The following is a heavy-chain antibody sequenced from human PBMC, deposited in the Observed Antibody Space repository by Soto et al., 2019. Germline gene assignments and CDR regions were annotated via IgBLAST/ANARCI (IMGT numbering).Heavy chain of an antibody. CDR1: GFTFSSFA. CDR3: AKSGGYDYVWKSYRPDY. Sequence: EVQLLESGGDLVQPGGSLRLSCVASGFTFSSFAMTWVREAPGKGLEWVSTLSGSGGDTYYADSVNGRFTISRDKSKNTLYLQMDRLRVEDTAVYYCAKSGGYDYVWKSYRPDYWGQGTLVTVSS. V-gene: IGHV3-23*01. J-gene: IGHJ4*02. CDR2: LSGSGGDT. D-gene: IGHD3-16*02.